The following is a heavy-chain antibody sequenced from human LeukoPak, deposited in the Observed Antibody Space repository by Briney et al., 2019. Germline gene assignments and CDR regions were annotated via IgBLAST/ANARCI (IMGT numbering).Heavy chain of an antibody. Sequence: GGSLRLSCVVSGFTFSSYWMSWVRQAPGKGLEWVANIKEDGSEEYYVDFVKGRFIISRDNAKNSLYVQMNSLRAEDTAVYYCARELGRYCSGGSCYREYYFDYWGQGTLVTVSS. CDR3: ARELGRYCSGGSCYREYYFDY. CDR1: GFTFSSYW. V-gene: IGHV3-7*01. D-gene: IGHD2-15*01. J-gene: IGHJ4*02. CDR2: IKEDGSEE.